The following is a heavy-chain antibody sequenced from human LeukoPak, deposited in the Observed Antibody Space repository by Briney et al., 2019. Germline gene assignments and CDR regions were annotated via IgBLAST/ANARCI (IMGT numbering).Heavy chain of an antibody. CDR3: ARVGSPNWFDP. V-gene: IGHV4-30-2*01. D-gene: IGHD2-15*01. J-gene: IGHJ5*02. Sequence: SETLSLTCTVSGGSISSGGYSWSWIRQPPGKGLEWIGYIYHSGSTYYNPSLKSRVTISVDRSKNQFSLKLSSVTAADTAVYYCARVGSPNWFDPWGQGTLVTVSS. CDR2: IYHSGST. CDR1: GGSISSGGYS.